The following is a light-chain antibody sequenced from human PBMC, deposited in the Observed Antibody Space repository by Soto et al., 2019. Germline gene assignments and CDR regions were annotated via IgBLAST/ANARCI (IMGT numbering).Light chain of an antibody. J-gene: IGKJ2*01. Sequence: EIVLTQSPATLPLSPGERATLSCRASQSVNSYLAWYQQKPGQAPMLLIYDSSNRATGIPARFSGSGSGTDFTLTISSLEPDDFAVYYCQQRSNWPPYTFGQGTKLHIK. CDR1: QSVNSY. CDR2: DSS. V-gene: IGKV3-11*01. CDR3: QQRSNWPPYT.